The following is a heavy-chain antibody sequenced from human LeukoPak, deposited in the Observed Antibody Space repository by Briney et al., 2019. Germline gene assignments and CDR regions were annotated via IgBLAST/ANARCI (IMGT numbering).Heavy chain of an antibody. Sequence: GGSLRLSCAASGFTFSNAWMTWVRQAPGKGLEWVGHIKSKTDGETRDYAAPVKGRFTISRDDSKNTLYLQMDSLKMEDTAIYYCTTPPRYYDRGPFDYWGQETLVTVSS. V-gene: IGHV3-15*01. CDR2: IKSKTDGETR. CDR1: GFTFSNAW. CDR3: TTPPRYYDRGPFDY. D-gene: IGHD3-22*01. J-gene: IGHJ4*02.